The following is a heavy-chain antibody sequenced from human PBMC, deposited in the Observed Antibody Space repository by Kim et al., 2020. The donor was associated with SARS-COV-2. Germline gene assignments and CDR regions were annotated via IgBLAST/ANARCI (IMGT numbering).Heavy chain of an antibody. D-gene: IGHD6-13*01. CDR2: IYHSGST. CDR1: GGSISSSNW. J-gene: IGHJ4*02. V-gene: IGHV4-4*02. Sequence: SETLSLTCAVSGGSISSSNWWSWVRQPPGKGLEWIGEIYHSGSTNYNPSLKSRVTISVDKSKNQFSLKLSSVTAADTAVYYCARGGYSSSWPLDYWGQGTLVTVSS. CDR3: ARGGYSSSWPLDY.